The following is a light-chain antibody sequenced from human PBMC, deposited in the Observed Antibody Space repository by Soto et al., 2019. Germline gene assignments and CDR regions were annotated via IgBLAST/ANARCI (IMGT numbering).Light chain of an antibody. Sequence: DIQMTQSPSSLSASIGDRVTITCRASQTTNSYLNWYQHKPGTAPKLLIYGASSLVNGVPSRFSGSESGTDFTLIISSLQPEDXATYYCQQGFTAPWTFGXG. V-gene: IGKV1-39*01. J-gene: IGKJ1*01. CDR2: GAS. CDR3: QQGFTAPWT. CDR1: QTTNSY.